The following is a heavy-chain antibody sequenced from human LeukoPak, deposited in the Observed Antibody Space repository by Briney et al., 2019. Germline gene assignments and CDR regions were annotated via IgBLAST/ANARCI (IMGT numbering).Heavy chain of an antibody. D-gene: IGHD3-10*01. CDR3: ARTIPTYGSGSHDYFDY. J-gene: IGHJ4*02. V-gene: IGHV4-30-2*01. CDR1: GGSISSGGYS. Sequence: SETLSLTCAVSGGSISSGGYSWSWIRQPPGKGLEWIGYIYHSGSTYYNPSLKSRVTISVDRSKNQFSLKLSSVTAADTAVYYCARTIPTYGSGSHDYFDYWGQGTLVTVSS. CDR2: IYHSGST.